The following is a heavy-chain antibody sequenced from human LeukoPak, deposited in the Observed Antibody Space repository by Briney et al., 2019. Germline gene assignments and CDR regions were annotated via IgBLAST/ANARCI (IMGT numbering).Heavy chain of an antibody. CDR2: IYHSGNT. D-gene: IGHD6-13*01. CDR1: GYSISSGYY. J-gene: IGHJ2*01. CDR3: ARALDSSSWYRSNSHHWYFDL. V-gene: IGHV4-38-2*02. Sequence: SETLSLTCTVSGYSISSGYYWGWIRQPPGKGLEWIGSIYHSGNTYYNPSLKSRVTISVDTSKNQFSLKLSSVTAADTAVYYCARALDSSSWYRSNSHHWYFDLWGRGTLVTVSS.